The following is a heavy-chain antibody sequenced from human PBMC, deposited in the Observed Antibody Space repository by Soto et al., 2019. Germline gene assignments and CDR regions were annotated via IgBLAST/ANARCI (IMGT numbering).Heavy chain of an antibody. J-gene: IGHJ5*02. CDR1: GGSISSYY. V-gene: IGHV4-59*01. Sequence: SETLSLTCPVSGGSISSYYWILIRQPPGKGLEWIGYIYYSGSTNYNPSLKSRVTISVDTSKNQFSLKLSSVTAADTAVYYCARGSPRRFDPWGQGTLVTVSS. CDR3: ARGSPRRFDP. CDR2: IYYSGST.